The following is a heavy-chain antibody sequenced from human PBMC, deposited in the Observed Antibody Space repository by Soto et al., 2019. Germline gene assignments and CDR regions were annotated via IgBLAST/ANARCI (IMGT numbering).Heavy chain of an antibody. CDR2: IYPGDSDT. CDR1: WCSFIDYG. CDR3: AIYHLELFRFDY. V-gene: IGHV5-51*01. J-gene: IGHJ4*02. Sequence: VVAQQVSCRGVWCSFIDYGIGWVRQMPGKGLEWMGIIYPGDSDTRYSPSFRGQVTISADDSINTAYLQWSSLRASDTAMYYCAIYHLELFRFDYWGQGTLVTVSS. D-gene: IGHD2-2*01.